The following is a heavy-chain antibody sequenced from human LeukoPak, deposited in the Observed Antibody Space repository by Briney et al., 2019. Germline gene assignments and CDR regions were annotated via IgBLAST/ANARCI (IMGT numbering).Heavy chain of an antibody. Sequence: PGGSLRLSCVVSGFTVSSNYMSWVRQAPGKGLEWVSYVGRSTTTIYYADSVRGRFTISRDNAKNSVYLQMNSLRDEDTAVYYCATWLRALDYWGQGTLVTVSS. CDR3: ATWLRALDY. J-gene: IGHJ4*02. D-gene: IGHD5-12*01. CDR1: GFTVSSNY. V-gene: IGHV3-48*02. CDR2: VGRSTTTI.